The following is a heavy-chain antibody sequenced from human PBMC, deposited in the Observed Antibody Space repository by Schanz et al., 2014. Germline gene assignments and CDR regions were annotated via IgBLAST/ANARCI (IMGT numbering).Heavy chain of an antibody. D-gene: IGHD6-6*01. CDR3: ARAEISPSFSLFYYGVDF. J-gene: IGHJ6*02. CDR2: IYYSGST. Sequence: QVQLQESGPGLVKPSETLSLTCTVPGGSISNYYWSWIRQPPGKGLEWIGYIYYSGSTNYNPSLXXXVTISVDTSKNQFSLKLSSVTAADTAVYYCARAEISPSFSLFYYGVDFWGQGTTVTVSS. CDR1: GGSISNYY. V-gene: IGHV4-59*01.